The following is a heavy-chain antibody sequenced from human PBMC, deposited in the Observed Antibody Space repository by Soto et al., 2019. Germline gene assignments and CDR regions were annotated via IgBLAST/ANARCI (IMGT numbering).Heavy chain of an antibody. V-gene: IGHV5-51*01. J-gene: IGHJ4*02. D-gene: IGHD6-13*01. CDR3: ARIPFAATGFYFDY. Sequence: RESLKISCKASGYNFNNYWIGWVRQMPEKGLEWMGFIYPDDSDTKYSPSFQGQVTISVDKSITTASLQWSSLKASDTAMYYCARIPFAATGFYFDYWAQGTLVTV. CDR1: GYNFNNYW. CDR2: IYPDDSDT.